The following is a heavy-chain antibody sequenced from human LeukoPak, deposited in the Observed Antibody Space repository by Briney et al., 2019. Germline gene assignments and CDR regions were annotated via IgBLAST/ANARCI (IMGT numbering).Heavy chain of an antibody. CDR2: INHSGST. CDR1: GGSFSAYY. Sequence: PSETLSLTCAVYGGSFSAYYWSWIRQPPGKGLEWIGEINHSGSTNYNPSLKSRVTISVDTSKNQFSLKLSSVTAADTAVYYCARFKYYYDSSGYQLFDYWGQGTLVTVSS. J-gene: IGHJ4*02. CDR3: ARFKYYYDSSGYQLFDY. V-gene: IGHV4-34*01. D-gene: IGHD3-22*01.